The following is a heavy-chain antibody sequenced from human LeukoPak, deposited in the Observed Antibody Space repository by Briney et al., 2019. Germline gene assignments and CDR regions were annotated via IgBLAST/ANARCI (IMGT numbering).Heavy chain of an antibody. D-gene: IGHD5-12*01. J-gene: IGHJ4*02. CDR1: GYTFTAYS. V-gene: IGHV1-2*02. CDR2: INPKSGGT. CDR3: ARVPLGSGYDFDFDS. Sequence: ASVKVSCKASGYTFTAYSVHWVRQAPGQGLEWMGWINPKSGGTNYAQMFQGRVTMTRDTSISTAYMELDRLRSDDTAVYYCARVPLGSGYDFDFDSWGQGTLVTVSS.